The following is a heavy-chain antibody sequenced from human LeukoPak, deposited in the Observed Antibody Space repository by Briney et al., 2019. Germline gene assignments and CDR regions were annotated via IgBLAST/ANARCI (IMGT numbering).Heavy chain of an antibody. Sequence: SETLSLTCTVSGGSISSSSYYWSWIRQPAGKGLEWIGRIYTSGSTNYNPSLKSRVTISVDTSKNQFSLKLSSVTAADTAVYYCARGGVGASNCWGQGTLVTVSS. CDR2: IYTSGST. D-gene: IGHD1-26*01. V-gene: IGHV4-61*02. CDR3: ARGGVGASNC. CDR1: GGSISSSSYY. J-gene: IGHJ4*02.